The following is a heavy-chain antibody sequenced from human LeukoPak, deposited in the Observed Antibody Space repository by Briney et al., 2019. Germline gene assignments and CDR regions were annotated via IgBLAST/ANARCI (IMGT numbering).Heavy chain of an antibody. D-gene: IGHD4-23*01. J-gene: IGHJ4*02. CDR1: GGSFTGYH. Sequence: PSETLSLTCAVYGGSFTGYHWSWIRQSPQRGLEWIGEINHRGHPHYNPSLESRLTISVDTSKNQFSLTLRSVTAADTAVYYCARDPTTVVTLPYYFDFWGQGTPVTVSS. CDR3: ARDPTTVVTLPYYFDF. V-gene: IGHV4-34*01. CDR2: INHRGHP.